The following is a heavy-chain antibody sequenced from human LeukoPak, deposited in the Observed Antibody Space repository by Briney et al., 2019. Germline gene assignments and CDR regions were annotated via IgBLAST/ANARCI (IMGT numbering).Heavy chain of an antibody. Sequence: SETLSLTCTVTGGSISSYYWSWIRQPAGKGLEWIGRIYTSGSTNYNPSLKSRVTMSVDTSKNQFSLKLSSVTAADTAVYYCARDNYDFWSGTYTGRDYWGQGTLVTVSS. CDR2: IYTSGST. J-gene: IGHJ4*02. D-gene: IGHD3-3*01. CDR3: ARDNYDFWSGTYTGRDY. CDR1: GGSISSYY. V-gene: IGHV4-4*07.